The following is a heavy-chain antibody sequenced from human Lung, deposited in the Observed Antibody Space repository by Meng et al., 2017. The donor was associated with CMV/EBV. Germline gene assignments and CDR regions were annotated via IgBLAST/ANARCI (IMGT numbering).Heavy chain of an antibody. Sequence: SETLSLXXAVYGGSFSGYYWSWIRQPPGKGLEWIGEINHSGSTNYNPSLKSRVTISVDTSKKQFSLKVTSVTAADTAVYYCARVRRFLERSLSGLGAMDVWGQGXAVTVSS. CDR1: GGSFSGYY. V-gene: IGHV4-34*01. D-gene: IGHD3-3*01. CDR2: INHSGST. J-gene: IGHJ6*02. CDR3: ARVRRFLERSLSGLGAMDV.